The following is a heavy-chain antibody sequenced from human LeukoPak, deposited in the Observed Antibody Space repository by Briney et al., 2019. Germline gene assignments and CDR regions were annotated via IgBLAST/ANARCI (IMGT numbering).Heavy chain of an antibody. V-gene: IGHV3-53*01. CDR2: IYGGGST. D-gene: IGHD6-25*01. CDR3: ARSPWGDSSGPYFFDY. CDR1: GFTVSSNY. J-gene: IGHJ4*02. Sequence: PGGSLRLSCAAFGFTVSSNYMSWVRQAPGKGLEWVSVIYGGGSTYYADSVKGRFTISRDNSKNTLYLQMNSLRAEDTAVYYCARSPWGDSSGPYFFDYWGQGTLVTVSS.